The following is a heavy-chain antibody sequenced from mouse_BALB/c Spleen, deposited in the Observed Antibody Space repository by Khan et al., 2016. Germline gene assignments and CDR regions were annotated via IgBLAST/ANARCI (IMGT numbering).Heavy chain of an antibody. Sequence: VQLQESGPGLVQPSQSLSITCTVSGFALTSYGVHWVRQSPGKGLEWLGVIWRGGSTDYNAAFMSRLSITKDNSKSQVFFKMNSLQADDTAIYYCAKNGNYWYFDVWGAGTTVTVSS. V-gene: IGHV2-5*01. J-gene: IGHJ1*01. D-gene: IGHD2-1*01. CDR3: AKNGNYWYFDV. CDR2: IWRGGST. CDR1: GFALTSYG.